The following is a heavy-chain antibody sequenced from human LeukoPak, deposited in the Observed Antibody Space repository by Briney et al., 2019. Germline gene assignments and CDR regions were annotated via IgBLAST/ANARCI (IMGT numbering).Heavy chain of an antibody. CDR3: ARGGAAMAYY. D-gene: IGHD5-18*01. Sequence: GRSLRLSCAASGFTFDDYAMHWVRQAPGKGLEWVSGISWNSGSIGYADSVKGRFTISRDNAKNSLYLQMNSLRAEDTAVYYCARGGAAMAYYWGQGTLVTVSS. CDR2: ISWNSGSI. V-gene: IGHV3-9*01. CDR1: GFTFDDYA. J-gene: IGHJ4*02.